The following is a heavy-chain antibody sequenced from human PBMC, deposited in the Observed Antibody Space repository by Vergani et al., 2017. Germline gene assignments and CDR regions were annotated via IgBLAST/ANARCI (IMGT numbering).Heavy chain of an antibody. Sequence: VQLLESGGGLVQPGGSLRLSCAASGFTFSSYAMHWVRQAPGKGLEWVAVIWYDGSNKYYADSVKGRFTISRDKSKNTLYLQMNSLRAEDTAVYYCAKDMGYSYVEGAFDIWGQGTMVTVSS. CDR2: IWYDGSNK. D-gene: IGHD5-18*01. V-gene: IGHV3-33*03. CDR3: AKDMGYSYVEGAFDI. J-gene: IGHJ3*02. CDR1: GFTFSSYA.